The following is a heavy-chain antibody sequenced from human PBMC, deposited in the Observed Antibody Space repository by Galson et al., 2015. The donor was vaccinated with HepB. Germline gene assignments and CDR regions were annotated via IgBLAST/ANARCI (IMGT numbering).Heavy chain of an antibody. J-gene: IGHJ6*02. Sequence: SVKVSCKASGGTFSSYTISWVRQAPGQGLEWMGRIVPILGIANYAQKFQGRVTITADKSTSTAYMELSSLRSEDTAVYYCARLVAVAGIYYYGMDVWGQGTTVTVSS. CDR3: ARLVAVAGIYYYGMDV. CDR2: IVPILGIA. V-gene: IGHV1-69*02. CDR1: GGTFSSYT. D-gene: IGHD6-19*01.